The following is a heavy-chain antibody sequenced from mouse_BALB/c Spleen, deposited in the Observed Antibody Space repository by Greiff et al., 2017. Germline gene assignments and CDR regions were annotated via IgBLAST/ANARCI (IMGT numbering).Heavy chain of an antibody. Sequence: VKLMESGAELVRPGTSVKVSCKASGYAFTNYLIEWVKQRPGQGLEWIGVINPGSGGTNYNEKFKGKATLTADKSSSTAYMQLSSLTSDDSAVYFCARTGVGYYFDYWGQGTTLTVSS. J-gene: IGHJ2*01. CDR3: ARTGVGYYFDY. CDR2: INPGSGGT. CDR1: GYAFTNYL. V-gene: IGHV1-54*01.